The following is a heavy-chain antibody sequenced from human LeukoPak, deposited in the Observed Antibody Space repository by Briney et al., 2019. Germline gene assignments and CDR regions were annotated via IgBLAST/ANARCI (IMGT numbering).Heavy chain of an antibody. V-gene: IGHV1-2*02. CDR2: INPNSGGT. CDR3: ARAYYDFWSGYYGDYYYYMDV. J-gene: IGHJ6*03. D-gene: IGHD3-3*01. CDR1: TDTFANSG. Sequence: ASVKVSCKFSTDTFANSGISWVRQAPGQGLEWMGWINPNSGGTNYAQKFQGRVTMTRDTSISTAYMELSRLRSDDTAVYYCARAYYDFWSGYYGDYYYYMDVWGKGTTVTVSS.